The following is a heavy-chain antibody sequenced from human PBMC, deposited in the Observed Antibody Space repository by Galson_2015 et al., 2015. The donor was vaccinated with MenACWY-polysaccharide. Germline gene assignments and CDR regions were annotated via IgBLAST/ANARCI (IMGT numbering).Heavy chain of an antibody. J-gene: IGHJ6*04. V-gene: IGHV3-33*01. CDR3: ASLQSKYLDV. D-gene: IGHD3-10*01. Sequence: SLRLSCAASGYRFSSYGIHWVRQAPGRGLEWVAVIWYDGSEYYYGDSVEGRFTISRDNSKNMAYLQMNSLRAEEPALYYCASLQSKYLDVWGKGTTVTVSS. CDR2: IWYDGSEY. CDR1: GYRFSSYG.